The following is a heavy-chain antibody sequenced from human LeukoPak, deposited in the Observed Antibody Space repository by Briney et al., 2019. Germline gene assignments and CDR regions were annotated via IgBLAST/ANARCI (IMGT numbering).Heavy chain of an antibody. J-gene: IGHJ4*02. CDR1: GFPFSSYG. V-gene: IGHV3-21*01. CDR3: ARSGGSGWYSDY. CDR2: ISSSSGFI. D-gene: IGHD6-19*01. Sequence: GSLKPSFSASGFPFSSYGMNWVRQAPGKGVEWVSSISSSSGFIFYADSVKGRFTISRDNAKNSLYLQMNSLRAEDTAVYYCARSGGSGWYSDYWGQGTLVTVSS.